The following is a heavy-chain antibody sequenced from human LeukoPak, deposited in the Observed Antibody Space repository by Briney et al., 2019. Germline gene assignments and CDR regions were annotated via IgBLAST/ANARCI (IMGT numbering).Heavy chain of an antibody. CDR3: ARDRPHRIAAAGTAHDY. V-gene: IGHV3-21*01. Sequence: PGGSLRLSCAASGFTFRDYSMTWVRQAPGKGLEWVSSIRGGSDFIYHADSVKGRFTVSRDNAKNSLYLQMNSLRAEDTAVYYCARDRPHRIAAAGTAHDYWGQGTLVTVSS. CDR1: GFTFRDYS. CDR2: IRGGSDFI. J-gene: IGHJ4*02. D-gene: IGHD6-13*01.